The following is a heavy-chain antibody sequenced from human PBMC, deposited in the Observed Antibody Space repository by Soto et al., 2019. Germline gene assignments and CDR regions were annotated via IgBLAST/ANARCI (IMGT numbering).Heavy chain of an antibody. J-gene: IGHJ2*01. CDR3: ARDPIVATHWFFDF. Sequence: SETLSLTCTVSGGSISSGGYYWSWIRQHPGKGLEWIGYIYYSGSTYYNPSLKSRVTISVDTSKNQFSLKLSSVTAADTAVYYCARDPIVATHWFFDFSARGSLVIVSS. V-gene: IGHV4-31*02. CDR1: GGSISSGGYY. CDR2: IYYSGST. D-gene: IGHD5-12*01.